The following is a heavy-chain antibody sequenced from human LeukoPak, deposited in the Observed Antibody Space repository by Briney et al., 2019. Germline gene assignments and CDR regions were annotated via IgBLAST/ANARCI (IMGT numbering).Heavy chain of an antibody. Sequence: ASVKVSCKASGYTFTGYYMHWVRQAPGQGLEWMGWINPNSGGTNYAQKFQGRVTMTRDTSISTAYMELSRLRSDDTAVYYCARVSPLIAVAGAFDYWGQGTLVTVSS. J-gene: IGHJ4*02. CDR3: ARVSPLIAVAGAFDY. CDR1: GYTFTGYY. D-gene: IGHD6-19*01. V-gene: IGHV1-2*02. CDR2: INPNSGGT.